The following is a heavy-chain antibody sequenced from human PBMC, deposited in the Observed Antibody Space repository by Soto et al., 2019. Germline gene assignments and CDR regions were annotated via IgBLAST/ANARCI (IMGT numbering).Heavy chain of an antibody. V-gene: IGHV1-58*02. CDR1: GFTFTSSA. CDR3: AANPPSLGGYYGSGSYRAENYYYGMDV. J-gene: IGHJ6*02. D-gene: IGHD3-10*01. Sequence: ASVKVSCKASGFTFTSSAMQWVRQARGQRLEWKGRIVVGSGNTNYAQKFQERVTITRDMSTSTAYMELSSLRSEDTAVYYCAANPPSLGGYYGSGSYRAENYYYGMDVWGQGTTVTVSS. CDR2: IVVGSGNT.